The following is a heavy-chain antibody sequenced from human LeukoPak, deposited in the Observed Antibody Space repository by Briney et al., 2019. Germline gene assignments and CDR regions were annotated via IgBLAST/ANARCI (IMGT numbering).Heavy chain of an antibody. CDR2: INHSGST. CDR1: GGSFSGYY. Sequence: PSETLSLTGAVYGGSFSGYYWSWIRQPPGKGLEWIGEINHSGSTNYNPSLKSRVTISVDTPKNQFSLKLSSVTAAATAVYYCARGRGEIVVVPAPVPFDYWGQGTLVTVSS. D-gene: IGHD2-2*01. CDR3: ARGRGEIVVVPAPVPFDY. V-gene: IGHV4-34*01. J-gene: IGHJ4*02.